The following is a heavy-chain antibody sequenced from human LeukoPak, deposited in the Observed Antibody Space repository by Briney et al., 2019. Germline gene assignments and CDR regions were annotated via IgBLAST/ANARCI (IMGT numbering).Heavy chain of an antibody. CDR1: GDSISSGDYY. D-gene: IGHD3-10*01. CDR3: ARAVGSGSFQTYYYYMDV. Sequence: SETLSLTCTVSGDSISSGDYYWSWIRQPAGKGLEWIGRIYTSGSTNYNPSLKSRVTMSVDTSKNQFSLKLSSVTAADTAVYYCARAVGSGSFQTYYYYMDVWGKGTTVTISS. J-gene: IGHJ6*03. V-gene: IGHV4-61*02. CDR2: IYTSGST.